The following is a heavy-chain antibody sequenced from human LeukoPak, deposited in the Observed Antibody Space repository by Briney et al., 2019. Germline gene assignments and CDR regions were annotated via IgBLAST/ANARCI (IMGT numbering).Heavy chain of an antibody. CDR2: ISYSGNT. CDR3: AKEGAESFPDAFDI. V-gene: IGHV4-59*01. Sequence: KPSETLSLTCTVSGGSISPYYWSWLRQSPGKGLEWIGYISYSGNTKNNPSLKSRVTISVDTSKNQFSLKLTSVTAADTAVYYCAKEGAESFPDAFDIWGPGTLITVSS. D-gene: IGHD3-10*01. J-gene: IGHJ3*02. CDR1: GGSISPYY.